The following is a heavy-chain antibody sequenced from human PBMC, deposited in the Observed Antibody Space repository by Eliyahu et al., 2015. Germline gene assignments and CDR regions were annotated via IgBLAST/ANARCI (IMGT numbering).Heavy chain of an antibody. CDR2: XNHSGST. CDR3: ARGLRIAAAGTENWFDP. Sequence: QVQLQQWGAGLLKPSETLSLTCAVXGGSFXXYYWSWIRQPPGKGLEWIGEXNHSGSTNYNPSLKSRVTISVDTSKNQFSXKLSSVTAADTAVYYCARGLRIAAAGTENWFDPWGQGTLVTVSS. CDR1: GGSFXXYY. V-gene: IGHV4-34*01. J-gene: IGHJ5*02. D-gene: IGHD6-13*01.